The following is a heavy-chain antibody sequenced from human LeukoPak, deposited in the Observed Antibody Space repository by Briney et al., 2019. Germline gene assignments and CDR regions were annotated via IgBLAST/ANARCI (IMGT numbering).Heavy chain of an antibody. CDR2: INHSGST. V-gene: IGHV4-34*01. CDR3: ARGQNAATTESYYYHMDV. Sequence: PSETLSLTCAVYGGSFSGYYWSWIRQPPGKGLEWIGEINHSGSTNYNPSLKNRVTISVDTSKNQFSLKLSSVTAADTAVYYCARGQNAATTESYYYHMDVWGKGTTVTVSS. CDR1: GGSFSGYY. J-gene: IGHJ6*03. D-gene: IGHD1-14*01.